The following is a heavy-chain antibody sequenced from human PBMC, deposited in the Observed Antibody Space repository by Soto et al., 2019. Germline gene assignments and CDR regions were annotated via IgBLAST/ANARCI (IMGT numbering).Heavy chain of an antibody. CDR1: GGSFSGYF. J-gene: IGHJ4*02. V-gene: IGHV4-34*01. D-gene: IGHD2-15*01. CDR2: IYHTGGT. CDR3: ARGRGAGTSV. Sequence: PSETLSLTCAVYGGSFSGYFWNWIRKPPGKGLEWIGDIYHTGGTNYHPSLKSRLTISLDTSKNQFSLKLNSVTGADAAVYYCARGRGAGTSVWGPGTLVTVSS.